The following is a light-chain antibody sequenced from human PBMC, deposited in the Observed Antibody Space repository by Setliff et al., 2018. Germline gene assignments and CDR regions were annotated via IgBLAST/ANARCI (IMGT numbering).Light chain of an antibody. CDR1: SSDVGYYNY. V-gene: IGLV2-14*01. J-gene: IGLJ1*01. CDR3: SSYTSSSTRV. Sequence: QSVLTQPASVSGSPGQSITISCTGTSSDVGYYNYVPWYQQHPGKAPKLMIYEVSNRPSGVSNRFSGSKSGNTASLTISGLQAEDEADYYCSSYTSSSTRVFGTGTKGTVL. CDR2: EVS.